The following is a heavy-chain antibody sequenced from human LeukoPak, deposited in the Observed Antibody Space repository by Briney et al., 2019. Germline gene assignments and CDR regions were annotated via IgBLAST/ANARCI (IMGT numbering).Heavy chain of an antibody. J-gene: IGHJ4*02. CDR1: GGTFSSYA. Sequence: GASVKVSCKASGGTFSSYAISWVRQAPGQGLEWMGWISPNTGDTNYAQKFQGRVTMTRDTSISTAFMELYRLRSDDTAVYYCARGPLGGYGSGSQADYWGQGTLVTVSS. CDR2: ISPNTGDT. V-gene: IGHV1-2*02. D-gene: IGHD3-10*01. CDR3: ARGPLGGYGSGSQADY.